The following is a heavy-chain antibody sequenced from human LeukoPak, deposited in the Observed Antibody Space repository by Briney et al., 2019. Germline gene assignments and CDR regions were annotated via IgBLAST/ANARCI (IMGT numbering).Heavy chain of an antibody. J-gene: IGHJ4*02. Sequence: PSETLSLTCAVYGGSFSGYYWSWIRQPPGKGLEWIGEINHSGSTNYNPSLKSRVTMSVDTSKNQFSLKLNSVTAADTAIYYCARASVLTGYYTTVTFDYWGQGTLVTVSS. CDR3: ARASVLTGYYTTVTFDY. D-gene: IGHD3-9*01. CDR1: GGSFSGYY. V-gene: IGHV4-34*01. CDR2: INHSGST.